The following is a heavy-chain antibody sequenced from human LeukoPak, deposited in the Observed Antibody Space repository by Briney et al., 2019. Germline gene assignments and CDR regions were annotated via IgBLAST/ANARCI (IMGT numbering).Heavy chain of an antibody. CDR2: INYSGNT. V-gene: IGHV4-59*08. CDR1: GGSISSYY. D-gene: IGHD6-19*01. J-gene: IGHJ4*02. Sequence: SETLSLTCTVSGGSISSYYWSWIRQPPGKGLEWIGYINYSGNTNYNPSLKSRVTISVDTSKNQFSLKLSSVTAADTAVYYCARVIAVAATIYWGQGTLVTVSS. CDR3: ARVIAVAATIY.